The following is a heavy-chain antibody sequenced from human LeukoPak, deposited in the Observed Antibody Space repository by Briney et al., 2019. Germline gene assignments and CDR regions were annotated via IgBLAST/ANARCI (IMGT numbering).Heavy chain of an antibody. V-gene: IGHV4-59*12. CDR2: IYYSGSA. CDR3: ARGGIVRSRTNWFDP. Sequence: SETLSLTCTVSGGAISSYYWNWIRQPPGKGLEWIGDIYYSGSANSNPSLTSRVTISVDTSTNHFSLRRSSVTPAETAVYYCARGGIVRSRTNWFDPWGQGTRVTVS. CDR1: GGAISSYY. J-gene: IGHJ5*02. D-gene: IGHD1-26*01.